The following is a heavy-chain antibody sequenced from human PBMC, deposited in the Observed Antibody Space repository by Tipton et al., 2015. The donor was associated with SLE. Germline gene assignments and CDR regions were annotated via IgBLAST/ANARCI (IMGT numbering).Heavy chain of an antibody. Sequence: SLRLSCAASGFTFSSYWMSWVRQAPGKGLEWVANIKQDGSEKYYVDSVKGRFTIPRDNAKNSLYLQMKSLGAEDTAVYYCARDSGYENYWGQGTLVTVSS. CDR2: IKQDGSEK. V-gene: IGHV3-7*01. CDR3: ARDSGYENY. J-gene: IGHJ4*02. D-gene: IGHD5-12*01. CDR1: GFTFSSYW.